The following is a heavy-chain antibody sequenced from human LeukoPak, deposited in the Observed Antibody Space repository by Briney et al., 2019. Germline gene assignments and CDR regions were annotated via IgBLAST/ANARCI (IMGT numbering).Heavy chain of an antibody. V-gene: IGHV4-4*07. CDR3: ARAGQFISARPITFDY. J-gene: IGHJ4*02. Sequence: SETLSLTCTVSGDSISSYDWSWIRQPAGKGLEWIGRIYTSGSTNHNPSFKSRVTMSVDTSKSQFSLKLSSVTAADTAVYYCARAGQFISARPITFDYWGQGSLVTVSS. CDR1: GDSISSYD. CDR2: IYTSGST. D-gene: IGHD6-6*01.